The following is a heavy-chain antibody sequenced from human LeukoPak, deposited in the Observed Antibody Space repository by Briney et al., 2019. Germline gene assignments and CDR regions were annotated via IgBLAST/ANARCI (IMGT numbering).Heavy chain of an antibody. CDR3: AREDSSSPAFDY. J-gene: IGHJ4*02. CDR1: GFTFSSYW. Sequence: GGSLRLSCAASGFTFSSYWMSWVRQAPGKGLQGVANIKQDGSEKYYVDSVKGRFTISRDNAKNSLYLQMNSLRAEDTAVYYCAREDSSSPAFDYWGQGTLVTVSS. D-gene: IGHD6-13*01. V-gene: IGHV3-7*01. CDR2: IKQDGSEK.